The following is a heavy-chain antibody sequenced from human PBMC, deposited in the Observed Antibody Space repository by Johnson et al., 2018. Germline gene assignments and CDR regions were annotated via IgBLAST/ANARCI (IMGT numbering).Heavy chain of an antibody. CDR3: AKTASRGGSDLDS. J-gene: IGHJ4*02. Sequence: QVQLVESGPGLVKPSETLSLTCTVSGGSMRSYYWSWIRQPPGRGLEWIGYLSNNGHTNYNPSLQSRATISVDTSKNQFSLRLRSVTAADTAVYYCAKTASRGGSDLDSWGQGTLVTXSS. CDR1: GGSMRSYY. V-gene: IGHV4-59*01. CDR2: LSNNGHT. D-gene: IGHD6-19*01.